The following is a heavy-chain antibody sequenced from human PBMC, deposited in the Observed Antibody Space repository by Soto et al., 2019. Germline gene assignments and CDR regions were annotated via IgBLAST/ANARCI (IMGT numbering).Heavy chain of an antibody. Sequence: ASVKVSCKASGYTFTSYDINWVRQATGQGLEWMGWMNPNSGNTGYAQKFQGRVTMTRNTSISTAYMELSSLRSEDTAVYYCARERAAAGSNWFDPWGQGTQVTSPQ. CDR2: MNPNSGNT. CDR1: GYTFTSYD. D-gene: IGHD6-13*01. J-gene: IGHJ5*02. V-gene: IGHV1-8*01. CDR3: ARERAAAGSNWFDP.